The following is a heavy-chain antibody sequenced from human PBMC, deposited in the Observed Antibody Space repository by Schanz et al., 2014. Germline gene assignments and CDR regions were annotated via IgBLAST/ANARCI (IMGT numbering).Heavy chain of an antibody. Sequence: QVQLLESGGGLFKPGGSLRLSCAGSGFTFADYYMTWIRQAPGKGLEWISYVSSYDTTVSYADSVKGRFTISRDNAKNSVYLQLNSIRVADTAVYYCARYVFRTFGAACGLAVWGQGTTVTVS. CDR2: VSSYDTTV. D-gene: IGHD3-16*01. CDR3: ARYVFRTFGAACGLAV. CDR1: GFTFADYY. J-gene: IGHJ6*02. V-gene: IGHV3-11*01.